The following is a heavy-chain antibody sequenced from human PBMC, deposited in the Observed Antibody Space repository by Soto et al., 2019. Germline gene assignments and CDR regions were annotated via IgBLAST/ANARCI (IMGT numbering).Heavy chain of an antibody. D-gene: IGHD3-3*02. CDR2: IYWNDDK. J-gene: IGHJ4*02. CDR3: VHKALAGQHIDY. V-gene: IGHV2-5*04. CDR1: GFSLNTYGVG. Sequence: SGPTLVSPTQTLTLTCTFSGFSLNTYGVGVGWIRQPPGKALEWLAFIYWNDDKRYSSFLNSRLTITSDTSKNQVVLAVTDMNPVDTGTYYCVHKALAGQHIDYWGQGTLVTVSS.